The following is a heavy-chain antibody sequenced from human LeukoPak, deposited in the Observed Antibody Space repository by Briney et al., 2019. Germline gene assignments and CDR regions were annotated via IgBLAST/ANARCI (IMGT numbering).Heavy chain of an antibody. V-gene: IGHV4-34*01. J-gene: IGHJ6*02. D-gene: IGHD3-9*01. CDR1: GGSFSGYY. CDR3: ARFPYFGGDYYYGMDL. CDR2: INHSGST. Sequence: SETLSLTCAVYGGSFSGYYWSWIRQPPGKGLEWIGEINHSGSTNYNPSLKSRVTISVDTSKNQFSLKLSSVTAADTAVYYCARFPYFGGDYYYGMDLWGQGTTVTVSS.